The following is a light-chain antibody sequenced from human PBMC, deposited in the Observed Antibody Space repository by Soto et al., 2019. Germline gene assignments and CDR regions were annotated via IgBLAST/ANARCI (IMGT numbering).Light chain of an antibody. CDR1: SNTIGGYNV. CDR3: CSYVCATTYV. CDR2: EGI. Sequence: QSALAQLATVSGSPGQSITISCTGTSNTIGGYNVVPWYQQHPGTAPKVIIYEGIKRPSGVSNRFSCAISGSTASLTISVLQAEDEADYYCCSYVCATTYVFGTWTKATVL. J-gene: IGLJ1*01. V-gene: IGLV2-23*01.